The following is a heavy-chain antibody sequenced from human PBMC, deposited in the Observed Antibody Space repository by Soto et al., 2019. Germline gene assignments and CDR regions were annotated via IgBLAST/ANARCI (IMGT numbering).Heavy chain of an antibody. Sequence: SVKVSCKASGGTFSSYAISWVRQAPGQGLEWTGGIIPIFGTANYAQKFQDRVTISRDTSASTAYMELTSLRSEDTAVYYCARDTGDGTFDFWGQGTLVTVSS. J-gene: IGHJ4*02. CDR3: ARDTGDGTFDF. D-gene: IGHD7-27*01. CDR2: IIPIFGTA. V-gene: IGHV1-69*06. CDR1: GGTFSSYA.